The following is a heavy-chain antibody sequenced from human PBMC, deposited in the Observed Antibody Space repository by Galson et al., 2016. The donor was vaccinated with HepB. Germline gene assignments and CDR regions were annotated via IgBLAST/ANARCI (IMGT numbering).Heavy chain of an antibody. Sequence: SLRLSCAASGFNFSNYAMSWVRQPPGKGLEWISAISGGSDSTYYADSMKGRFTISRDNSKNTLYLQMSSLRAEDTAVYYCAKGALSAGYSYYVDVWGKGTTVTVSS. CDR2: ISGGSDST. CDR3: AKGALSAGYSYYVDV. D-gene: IGHD6-13*01. V-gene: IGHV3-23*01. CDR1: GFNFSNYA. J-gene: IGHJ6*03.